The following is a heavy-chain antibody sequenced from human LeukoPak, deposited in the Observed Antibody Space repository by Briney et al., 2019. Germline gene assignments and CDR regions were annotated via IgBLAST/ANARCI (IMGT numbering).Heavy chain of an antibody. CDR3: AKVLRYCSSTSCYSYYHGMDV. J-gene: IGHJ6*02. CDR1: GFTFSSYG. V-gene: IGHV3-30*18. D-gene: IGHD2-2*01. Sequence: GRSLRLSCAASGFTFSSYGMHWVRQAPGKGLEWVALISYDGSNQYYADSVKGRFTISRDNSKNTLYLQMNSLRAEDTAVYYCAKVLRYCSSTSCYSYYHGMDVWGQGTTVTVSS. CDR2: ISYDGSNQ.